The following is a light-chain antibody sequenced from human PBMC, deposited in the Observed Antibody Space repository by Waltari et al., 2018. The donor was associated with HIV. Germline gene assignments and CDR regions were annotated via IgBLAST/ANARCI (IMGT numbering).Light chain of an antibody. CDR3: QVWHYTVV. J-gene: IGLJ2*01. CDR1: NIGTND. V-gene: IGLV3-9*01. Sequence: SYELTQPFSVSVALGQTARITCGGSNIGTNDVHWYQQKPGQAPFLLIFNDIHRPSGVPERFSAAKSRNMATLTIIGAQAGDEAAYYCQVWHYTVVFGGGTKVTVL. CDR2: NDI.